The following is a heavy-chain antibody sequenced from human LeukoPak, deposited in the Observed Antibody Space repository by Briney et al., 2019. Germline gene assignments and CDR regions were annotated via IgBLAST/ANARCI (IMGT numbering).Heavy chain of an antibody. CDR2: INPNSGGT. Sequence: ASVKVSCKASGYTFTGYYMHWVRQSPGQGLEWMGWINPNSGGTNYAQKFQGRVTMTRDTSISTAYMELSRLRSDDTAVYYCARGHDSSGYAPVYWGQGTLVTVSS. V-gene: IGHV1-2*02. CDR3: ARGHDSSGYAPVY. CDR1: GYTFTGYY. J-gene: IGHJ4*02. D-gene: IGHD3-22*01.